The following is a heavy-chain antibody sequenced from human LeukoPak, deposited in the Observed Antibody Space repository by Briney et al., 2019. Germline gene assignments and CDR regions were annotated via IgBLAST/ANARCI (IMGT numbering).Heavy chain of an antibody. Sequence: PGGSLRLSCAASGFTFSSYSMNWVRQAPGKGLEWVSSISSSSSYIYYADSVKGRFTISRDNAKNSLYLQMNSLRAEDTAVYYCEAPSCSTSCLSDAFDIWGQGTMVTVSS. J-gene: IGHJ3*02. CDR3: EAPSCSTSCLSDAFDI. CDR1: GFTFSSYS. V-gene: IGHV3-21*01. D-gene: IGHD2-2*01. CDR2: ISSSSSYI.